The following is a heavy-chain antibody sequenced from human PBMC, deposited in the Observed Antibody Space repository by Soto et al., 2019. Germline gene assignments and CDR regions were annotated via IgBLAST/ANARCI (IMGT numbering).Heavy chain of an antibody. V-gene: IGHV4-59*12. J-gene: IGHJ3*02. CDR3: ARAGYCSGGSCSDAFDI. CDR2: IYHSGST. Sequence: PSETLSLTCTVSGGCISSYYWSWIRQPPGKGLEWIGYIYHSGSTYYNPSLKSRVTISVDRSKNQFSLKLSSVTAADTAVYYCARAGYCSGGSCSDAFDIWGQGTMVTVSS. CDR1: GGCISSYY. D-gene: IGHD2-15*01.